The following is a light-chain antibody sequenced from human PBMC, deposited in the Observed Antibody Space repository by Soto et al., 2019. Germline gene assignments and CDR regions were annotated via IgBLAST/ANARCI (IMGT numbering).Light chain of an antibody. CDR2: EVN. Sequence: QSALTQPPSASGSPGQSVAISCTGTSSDVGGYNYVSWYQQHPGKAPQLMIYEVNKRPSGVTDRFSGSKSGNTASLTVSGLQAEDEADYYCSSYAGSSNVFGTGTKLTVL. CDR3: SSYAGSSNV. CDR1: SSDVGGYNY. J-gene: IGLJ1*01. V-gene: IGLV2-8*01.